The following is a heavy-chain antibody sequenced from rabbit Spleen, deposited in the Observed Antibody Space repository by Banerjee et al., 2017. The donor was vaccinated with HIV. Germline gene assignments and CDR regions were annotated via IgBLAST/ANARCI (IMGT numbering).Heavy chain of an antibody. Sequence: QSLEESGGDLVKPGGTLTLTCKASGFSFSRNYYMCWVRQAPGKGLECIACIYPDSSGSTYYASWAKGRFTISKTSSTTVTLQMTSLTAADTATYFCARGSAMMTMVVTGFYLNLWGPGTLVTVS. V-gene: IGHV1S40*01. CDR2: IYPDSSGST. CDR3: ARGSAMMTMVVTGFYLNL. J-gene: IGHJ4*01. CDR1: GFSFSRNYY. D-gene: IGHD2-1*01.